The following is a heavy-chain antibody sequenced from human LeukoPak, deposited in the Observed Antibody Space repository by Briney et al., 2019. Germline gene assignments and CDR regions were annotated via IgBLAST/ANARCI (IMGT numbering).Heavy chain of an antibody. V-gene: IGHV4-59*01. CDR1: GGSISSYC. CDR2: IYYSGSN. J-gene: IGHJ4*02. CDR3: ARGEGAKTTMTTAYFDY. Sequence: ASETLPLTCTVSGGSISSYCWSWIRQPPGKGLEWMWYIYYSGSNNYNPSPRSGVTTPVDTSKNQFSLKLSSVTAADTAVYYCARGEGAKTTMTTAYFDYWGQGTLVTVSS. D-gene: IGHD4-17*01.